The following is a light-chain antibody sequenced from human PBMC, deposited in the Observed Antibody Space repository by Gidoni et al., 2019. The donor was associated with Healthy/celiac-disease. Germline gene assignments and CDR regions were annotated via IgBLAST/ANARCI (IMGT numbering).Light chain of an antibody. J-gene: IGLJ2*01. CDR1: SSDVGGYNY. CDR2: DVS. V-gene: IGLV2-14*03. Sequence: QSALTQPASVSGSPGQSTTISCTGTSSDVGGYNYVSWYQQHPGKAPKLMIYDVSNRPSGVSNRFSGSKSGNTASLTISGLQAEDEADYYCSSHTSSSTVVFGGGTKLTVL. CDR3: SSHTSSSTVV.